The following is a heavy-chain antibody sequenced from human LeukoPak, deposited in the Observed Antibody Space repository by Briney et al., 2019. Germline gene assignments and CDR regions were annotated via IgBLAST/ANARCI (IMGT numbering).Heavy chain of an antibody. D-gene: IGHD3-9*01. V-gene: IGHV4-4*07. J-gene: IGHJ5*02. Sequence: SETLSLTCTVSGGSISSYYWSWIRQPAGKGLEWIGRIYTSGSTNYNPSLKSRVTMSVDTSKNQFSLKLSSVTAADTAVYYCARRYYDILTGYSGPFDPWGQGTLVTVSS. CDR1: GGSISSYY. CDR3: ARRYYDILTGYSGPFDP. CDR2: IYTSGST.